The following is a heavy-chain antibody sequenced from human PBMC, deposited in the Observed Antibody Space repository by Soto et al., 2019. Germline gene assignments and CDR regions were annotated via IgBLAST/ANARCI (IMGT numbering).Heavy chain of an antibody. CDR2: ISGSGGST. V-gene: IGHV3-23*01. CDR1: GFTFSSYA. CDR3: AKEPEYSSGWYYFDY. Sequence: PGGSLRLSCAASGFTFSSYAMSWVRQAPGKGLVLVSVISGSGGSTYYADSVKGRFTISRDNSKNTLYLQMNSLRAEDTAVYYCAKEPEYSSGWYYFDYWGQGTLVTVSS. D-gene: IGHD6-19*01. J-gene: IGHJ4*02.